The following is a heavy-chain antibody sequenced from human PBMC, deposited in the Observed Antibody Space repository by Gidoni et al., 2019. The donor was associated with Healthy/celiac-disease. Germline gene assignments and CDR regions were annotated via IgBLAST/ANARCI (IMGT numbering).Heavy chain of an antibody. J-gene: IGHJ6*02. CDR3: ARGGPLEWLLSNGMDV. Sequence: QVQLVESGGGVVQPGRSLRLSCAASGFTFSSYAMHWVRQAPGKGLEWVAVISDDGSNKYYADSVKGRFTISRDKSKNTLYLQMNSLRAEDTAVYYCARGGPLEWLLSNGMDVWGQGTTVTVSS. D-gene: IGHD3-3*01. V-gene: IGHV3-30-3*01. CDR2: ISDDGSNK. CDR1: GFTFSSYA.